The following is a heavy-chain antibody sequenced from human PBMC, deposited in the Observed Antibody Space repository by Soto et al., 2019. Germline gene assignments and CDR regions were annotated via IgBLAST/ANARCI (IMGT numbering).Heavy chain of an antibody. Sequence: GSLRLSCVASGFVFKNYEMNWVRQAPGKGLEWISYISNSGNTIYVADSMRGRFTISRDNAKNSLFLQMNSLRADDTAGYYCARDIDNRDYYYGLDVWGQGTTVTVSS. CDR3: ARDIDNRDYYYGLDV. V-gene: IGHV3-48*03. CDR2: ISNSGNTI. J-gene: IGHJ6*02. CDR1: GFVFKNYE. D-gene: IGHD1-20*01.